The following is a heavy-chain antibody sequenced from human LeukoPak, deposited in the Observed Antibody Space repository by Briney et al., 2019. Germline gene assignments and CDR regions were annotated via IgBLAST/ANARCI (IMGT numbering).Heavy chain of an antibody. V-gene: IGHV4-34*01. CDR1: GGSFSGYY. CDR3: ARGGPRGAERY. D-gene: IGHD5-12*01. CDR2: INHSGST. Sequence: SETLSLTCAVYGGSFSGYYWSWIRQPPGKGLEWIGEINHSGSTNYNPSLKSRVTISVGTSKNQFSLKLSSVTAADTAVYYCARGGPRGAERYWGQGTLVTVSS. J-gene: IGHJ4*02.